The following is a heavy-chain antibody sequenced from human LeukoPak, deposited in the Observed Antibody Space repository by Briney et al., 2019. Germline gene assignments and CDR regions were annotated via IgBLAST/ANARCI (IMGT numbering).Heavy chain of an antibody. Sequence: SETLSLTCTVSGGSISSYYWSWIRQPPGKGLEWIGYIYYSGSTNYNPSLKSRVTISVDTSKNQFSLKLSSVTAADTAVYYCARVAEIYCSSTSCHNAEYFQHWGQGTLVTVSS. J-gene: IGHJ1*01. V-gene: IGHV4-59*01. CDR1: GGSISSYY. D-gene: IGHD2-2*01. CDR3: ARVAEIYCSSTSCHNAEYFQH. CDR2: IYYSGST.